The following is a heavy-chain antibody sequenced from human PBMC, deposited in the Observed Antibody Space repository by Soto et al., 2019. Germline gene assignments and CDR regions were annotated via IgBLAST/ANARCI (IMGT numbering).Heavy chain of an antibody. Sequence: HPGGSLRLSCEASGFTFSDHYMDWVRQAPGKGLEWIGRIRNKANSYTTEYAASVKGRFTISRDDSKNSLYLQMNSLKTDDTAVYYCARLSGISAPDDYWGQGALVTVSS. V-gene: IGHV3-72*01. CDR2: IRNKANSYTT. J-gene: IGHJ4*02. CDR1: GFTFSDHY. D-gene: IGHD1-26*01. CDR3: ARLSGISAPDDY.